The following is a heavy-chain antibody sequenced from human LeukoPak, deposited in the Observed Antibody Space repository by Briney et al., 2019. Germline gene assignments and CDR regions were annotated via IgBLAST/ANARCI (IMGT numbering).Heavy chain of an antibody. D-gene: IGHD2-2*01. CDR1: GFTFSSYA. J-gene: IGHJ3*02. CDR3: AKGGYCSSTSCYGGEAFDI. Sequence: GGSLRLSCAASGFTFSSYAMSWVRQAPGKGLEWVSAISGSGGSTYYADSVKGRFTISRDNSKNTLYLQMNSLRAEDTAVYYCAKGGYCSSTSCYGGEAFDIWGQGTMVTVSS. V-gene: IGHV3-23*01. CDR2: ISGSGGST.